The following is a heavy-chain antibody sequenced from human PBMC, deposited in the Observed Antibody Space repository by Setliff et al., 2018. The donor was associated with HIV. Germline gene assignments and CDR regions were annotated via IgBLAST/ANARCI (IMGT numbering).Heavy chain of an antibody. CDR1: GYTFSTYD. D-gene: IGHD3-22*01. V-gene: IGHV1-18*01. Sequence: ASVKVSCKASGYTFSTYDITWVRQAPGQGLDWMGWISAYNGNTDYAQKLQGRVTMTTDTSTSTAYMELRSLISDDTAVYYCARNAAGATSYYDSSGYSDLDYWGRGTLVTVSS. J-gene: IGHJ4*02. CDR2: ISAYNGNT. CDR3: ARNAAGATSYYDSSGYSDLDY.